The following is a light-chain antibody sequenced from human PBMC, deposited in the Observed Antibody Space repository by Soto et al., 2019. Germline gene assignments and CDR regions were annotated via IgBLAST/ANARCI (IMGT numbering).Light chain of an antibody. J-gene: IGKJ4*01. Sequence: DIQMTQSPSSVSASVGDRVTITCRASQGISSWLGWYQQKPGKAPKLLIYAASSLQSGVPSRFKGSRSWTDFTPTISSPQTEDFATYYCQQANSFPFTFGGGTKVEIK. CDR2: AAS. V-gene: IGKV1D-12*01. CDR1: QGISSW. CDR3: QQANSFPFT.